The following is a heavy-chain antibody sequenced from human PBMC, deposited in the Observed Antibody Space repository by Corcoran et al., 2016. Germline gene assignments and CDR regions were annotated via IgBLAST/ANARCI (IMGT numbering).Heavy chain of an antibody. D-gene: IGHD2-8*01. CDR2: INHSGST. V-gene: IGHV4-34*01. J-gene: IGHJ4*02. Sequence: QVQLQQWGAGLLKPSETLSLTCAVYGGSFSGYYWSWIRQPPGKGLEWIGEINHSGSTNYNPSLKSRVTISVDPSKNQFSLTLRSVPTADKAVYYCASSTYEGCGYWGQGTLVTVSS. CDR1: GGSFSGYY. CDR3: ASSTYEGCGY.